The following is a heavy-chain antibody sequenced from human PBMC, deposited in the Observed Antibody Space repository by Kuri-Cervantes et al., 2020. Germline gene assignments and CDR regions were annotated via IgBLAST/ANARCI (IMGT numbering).Heavy chain of an antibody. CDR2: ISSSSSTI. J-gene: IGHJ6*02. Sequence: GESLKISCAASGFTFSSYSMNWVRQAPGKGLEWVSYISSSSSTIYYADSVKGRFTISRDNAKNSLYLQMNSLRAEDTALYYCAKDIWHSSGWYLGYGMDVWGQGTTVTVSS. CDR1: GFTFSSYS. V-gene: IGHV3-48*04. CDR3: AKDIWHSSGWYLGYGMDV. D-gene: IGHD6-19*01.